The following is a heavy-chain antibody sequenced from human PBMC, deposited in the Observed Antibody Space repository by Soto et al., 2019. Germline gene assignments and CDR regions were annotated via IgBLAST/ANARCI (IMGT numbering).Heavy chain of an antibody. CDR1: GGTFSSYT. CDR2: IIPILGIA. V-gene: IGHV1-69*02. Sequence: QVQLVQSGAEVKKPGSSVKVSCKASGGTFSSYTISWVRQAPGQGLEWMGRIIPILGIANYAQKIQGRVTITADKSTSTAYMELSSLRSEDTAVYYCARAVGHDYIWGSYRYNHFDYWGQGTLVTVSS. D-gene: IGHD3-16*02. J-gene: IGHJ4*02. CDR3: ARAVGHDYIWGSYRYNHFDY.